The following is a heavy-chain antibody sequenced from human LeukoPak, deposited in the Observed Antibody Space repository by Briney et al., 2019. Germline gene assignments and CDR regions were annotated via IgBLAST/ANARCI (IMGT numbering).Heavy chain of an antibody. Sequence: GASVKVSCKASGYTFTGYYMHRVRQAPGQGLEWMGRINPNSGGTNYAQKFQGRVTMTRDTSISTAYMEMRRLRSDDTAVYYCARDGGTVWFGDDYWGQGTLVTVSS. CDR2: INPNSGGT. CDR1: GYTFTGYY. D-gene: IGHD3-10*01. V-gene: IGHV1-2*06. CDR3: ARDGGTVWFGDDY. J-gene: IGHJ4*02.